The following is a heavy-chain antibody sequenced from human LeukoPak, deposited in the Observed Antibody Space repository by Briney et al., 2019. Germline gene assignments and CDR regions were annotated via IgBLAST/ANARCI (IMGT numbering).Heavy chain of an antibody. CDR2: INPNNGGT. CDR3: ARTGYFDWFDLDY. J-gene: IGHJ4*02. V-gene: IGHV1-2*02. CDR1: GYNFIGNY. D-gene: IGHD3-9*01. Sequence: ASVKVSCKTSGYNFIGNYMHWVRQAPGQGLEWMGWINPNNGGTVYAQKFQGRVTMTRDTSISTAYMELSRLTSDDTAVYCCARTGYFDWFDLDYWGQGTLVIVSS.